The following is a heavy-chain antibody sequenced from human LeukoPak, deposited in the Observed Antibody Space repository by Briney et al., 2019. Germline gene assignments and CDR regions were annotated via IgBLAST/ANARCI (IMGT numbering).Heavy chain of an antibody. D-gene: IGHD6-13*01. V-gene: IGHV3-23*01. CDR1: GFTFSSYA. J-gene: IGHJ4*02. CDR2: ISGSGGST. CDR3: AKAEHRPDIAAPVDY. Sequence: PGGSLRLSCAASGFTFSSYAMSWVRQAPGKGLEWVSAISGSGGSTYYADSVKGRFTISRDNSKNTLYLQMNSLRAEDTAVYYCAKAEHRPDIAAPVDYWGQGTLVTVSS.